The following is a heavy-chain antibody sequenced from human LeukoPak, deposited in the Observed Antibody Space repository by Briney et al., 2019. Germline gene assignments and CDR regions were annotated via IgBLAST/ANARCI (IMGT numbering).Heavy chain of an antibody. CDR1: GGSISSGGYY. D-gene: IGHD3-22*01. V-gene: IGHV4-31*03. J-gene: IGHJ4*02. CDR2: IYYSGST. CDR3: ARLDSSGYYKFDY. Sequence: SETLSLTCTVSGGSISSGGYYWSWIRQHPGKGLEWIGYIYYSGSTYYNPSLKSRVTISVDTSKNQFSLKLSSVTAADTAVYYWARLDSSGYYKFDYGGQGTLVTVSS.